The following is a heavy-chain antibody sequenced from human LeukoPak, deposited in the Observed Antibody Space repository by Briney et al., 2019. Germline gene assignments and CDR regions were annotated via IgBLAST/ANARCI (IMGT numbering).Heavy chain of an antibody. D-gene: IGHD2-2*01. CDR1: GYTFTGYY. J-gene: IGHJ5*02. CDR3: ARDSYCRGINCYAFDP. CDR2: INPNSGGT. V-gene: IGHV1-2*02. Sequence: GASVKVSCKASGYTFTGYYIHWVRQAPGQGLEWMGWINPNSGGTNYAQKFQGRVTMTRDTSITTAYMELSRLRSDDTAVYFCARDSYCRGINCYAFDPWGQGTLVTVSS.